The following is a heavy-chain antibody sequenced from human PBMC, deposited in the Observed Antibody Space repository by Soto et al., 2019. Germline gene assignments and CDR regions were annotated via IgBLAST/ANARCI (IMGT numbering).Heavy chain of an antibody. CDR3: AREQINTIFGVVIYNWFDP. Sequence: GGSLRLSCAASGFTFSNYGMSWVRQAPGKGLEWVANIKQDGSEKYYVDSVKGRFTISRDNAKNSPYLQMNSLRAEDTAVYYCAREQINTIFGVVIYNWFDPWGQGTLVTVSS. CDR1: GFTFSNYG. J-gene: IGHJ5*02. CDR2: IKQDGSEK. D-gene: IGHD3-3*01. V-gene: IGHV3-7*01.